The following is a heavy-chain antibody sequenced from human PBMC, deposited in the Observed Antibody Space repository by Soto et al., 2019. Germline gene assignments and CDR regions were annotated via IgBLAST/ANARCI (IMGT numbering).Heavy chain of an antibody. J-gene: IGHJ4*02. CDR1: GGTFSSYA. V-gene: IGHV1-69*06. Sequence: ASVKVSCKASGGTFSSYAISWVRQAPGQGLEWMGGIIPIFGTANYAQKFQGRVTITADKSTSTAYMELSSLRSEDTAVYYCARDRKGSGWYDYWGQGTLVTVSS. CDR3: ARDRKGSGWYDY. D-gene: IGHD6-19*01. CDR2: IIPIFGTA.